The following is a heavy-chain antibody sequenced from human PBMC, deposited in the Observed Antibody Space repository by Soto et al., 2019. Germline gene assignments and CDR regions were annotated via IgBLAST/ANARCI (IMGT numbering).Heavy chain of an antibody. V-gene: IGHV4-59*01. J-gene: IGHJ4*02. CDR1: GGSISSYY. CDR3: AREKGCSSTSCYASVLDY. Sequence: TLSLTCTVSGGSISSYYWSWIRQPPGKGLEWIGYIYYSGSTNYNPSLKSRVTISVDTSKNQFSLKLSSVTAADTAVYYCAREKGCSSTSCYASVLDYWGQGTRVTVAS. D-gene: IGHD2-2*01. CDR2: IYYSGST.